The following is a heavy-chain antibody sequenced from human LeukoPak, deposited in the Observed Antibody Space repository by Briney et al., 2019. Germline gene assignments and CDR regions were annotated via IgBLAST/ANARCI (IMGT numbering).Heavy chain of an antibody. J-gene: IGHJ6*02. D-gene: IGHD6-13*01. V-gene: IGHV1-8*01. CDR1: GYTFTSYD. CDR2: MNPNSGNT. Sequence: ASVKVSCKASGYTFTSYDINWVRQATGQGLEWMGWMNPNSGNTGYAQKFQGRVTMTRNTSISTAYMELSSLRSEDTAVYYCARSLAAAGPGDVWGQGTTVTVSS. CDR3: ARSLAAAGPGDV.